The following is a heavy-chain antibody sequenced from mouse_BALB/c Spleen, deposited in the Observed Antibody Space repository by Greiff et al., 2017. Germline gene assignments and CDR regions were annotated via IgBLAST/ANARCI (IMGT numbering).Heavy chain of an antibody. CDR2: IDPANGNT. J-gene: IGHJ4*01. Sequence: DVKLQESGAELVKPGASVKLSCTASGFNIKDTYMHWVKQRPEQGLEWIGRIDPANGNTKYDPKFQGKATITADTSSNTAYLQLSSLTSEDTAVYYCARRYYGSYAMDYWGQGTSVTVSS. CDR3: ARRYYGSYAMDY. V-gene: IGHV14-3*02. CDR1: GFNIKDTY. D-gene: IGHD1-1*01.